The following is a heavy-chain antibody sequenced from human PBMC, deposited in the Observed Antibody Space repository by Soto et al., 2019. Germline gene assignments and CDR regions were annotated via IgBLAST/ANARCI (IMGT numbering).Heavy chain of an antibody. CDR3: ARDLSQQRSWYSWGEYYYYGMDV. J-gene: IGHJ6*02. D-gene: IGHD6-13*01. Sequence: PGGSLRLSCAASGFTFSSYGMHWVRQAPGKGLEWVAVIWYDGSNKYYADSVKGRFTISRDNSKNTLYLQMNSLRAEDTAVYYCARDLSQQRSWYSWGEYYYYGMDVWGQGTTVTVSS. CDR1: GFTFSSYG. CDR2: IWYDGSNK. V-gene: IGHV3-33*01.